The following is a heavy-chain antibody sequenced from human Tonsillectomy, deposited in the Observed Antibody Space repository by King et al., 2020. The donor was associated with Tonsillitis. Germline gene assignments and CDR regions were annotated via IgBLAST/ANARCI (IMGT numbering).Heavy chain of an antibody. V-gene: IGHV3-23*04. CDR3: AKDTTVITGSYYYMDV. D-gene: IGHD4-11*01. J-gene: IGHJ6*03. CDR1: GFTFINNA. Sequence: VQLVESGGGLVQPGGSLRLSCAASGFTFINNALSWVRQAPGKGLEWVSAISGSGGSTNYSDSVKGRFTISRDNSKNTLYLQMNNLRAEDTAVYYCAKDTTVITGSYYYMDVWGKGTTVTVSS. CDR2: ISGSGGST.